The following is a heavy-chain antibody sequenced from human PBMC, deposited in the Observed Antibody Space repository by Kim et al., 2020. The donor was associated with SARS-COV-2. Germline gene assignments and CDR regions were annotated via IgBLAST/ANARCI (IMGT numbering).Heavy chain of an antibody. J-gene: IGHJ6*02. V-gene: IGHV3-53*04. CDR2: MFNIGTT. D-gene: IGHD3-16*01. Sequence: GGSLRLSCAVSGFSVSGHYMTWFRQAPRKGLEWVSVMFNIGTTYYADSVKGRFTISRHISNNTLYLQMNSLRTEDTAVYYCARDGGYNYYGMDVWGQGT. CDR1: GFSVSGHY. CDR3: ARDGGYNYYGMDV.